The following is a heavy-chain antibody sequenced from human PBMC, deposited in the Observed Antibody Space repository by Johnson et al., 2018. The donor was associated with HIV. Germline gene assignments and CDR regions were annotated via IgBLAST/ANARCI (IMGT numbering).Heavy chain of an antibody. V-gene: IGHV3-7*02. CDR2: INQDGSEK. J-gene: IGHJ3*02. CDR1: GFTFSSFW. Sequence: EVQLVESGGGLVQPGGSLRLSCAASGFTFSSFWMNWVRQAPGKGLEWVANINQDGSEKYDLDSEKGRFTISRDNSKNTLYLQMNSLRAEDTAVYYCAGGVAVAFDIWGPGTMVTVSS. D-gene: IGHD6-19*01. CDR3: AGGVAVAFDI.